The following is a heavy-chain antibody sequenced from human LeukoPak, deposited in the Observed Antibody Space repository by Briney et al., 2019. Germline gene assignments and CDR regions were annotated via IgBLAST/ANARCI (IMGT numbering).Heavy chain of an antibody. CDR3: ARVSGLDAFDI. V-gene: IGHV4-59*08. J-gene: IGHJ3*02. Sequence: PSETLSLTCTVSGGSISSYYWSWIRQPPGKGLEWIGYIYYSGSTNYNPSLMSRVTISVDTSKNQFSLKLSSVTAADTAVYYCARVSGLDAFDIWGQGTMVTVSS. D-gene: IGHD3-9*01. CDR1: GGSISSYY. CDR2: IYYSGST.